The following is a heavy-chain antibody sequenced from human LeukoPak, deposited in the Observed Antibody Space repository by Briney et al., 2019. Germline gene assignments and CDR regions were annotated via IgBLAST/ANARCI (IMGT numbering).Heavy chain of an antibody. J-gene: IGHJ6*02. CDR3: ARDLTYCSGGSCPYYYYGMDV. CDR2: IYTSGST. D-gene: IGHD2-15*01. Sequence: PSETVSLTCIVSGGSISSYYWSWIPQPAGKGLEWIGRIYTSGSTNYNPSLKSRVTMSVDTSKNQFSLKLSSVTAADTAVYYCARDLTYCSGGSCPYYYYGMDVWGQGTTVTVSS. V-gene: IGHV4-4*07. CDR1: GGSISSYY.